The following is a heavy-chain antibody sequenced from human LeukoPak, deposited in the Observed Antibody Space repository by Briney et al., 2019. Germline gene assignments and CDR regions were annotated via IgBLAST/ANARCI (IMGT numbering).Heavy chain of an antibody. J-gene: IGHJ6*02. D-gene: IGHD3-3*01. V-gene: IGHV4-59*01. CDR3: ARVAPKYPYYDFWSGYTYYYYYYGMDV. Sequence: SETLSLTCTVSGASISSYYWSWIRQPPGKGLEWIGYIYYSGSTNYNPSLKSRVTISVDTSKNQFSLKLSSVTAADTAVYYCARVAPKYPYYDFWSGYTYYYYYYGMDVWGQGTTVTVSS. CDR1: GASISSYY. CDR2: IYYSGST.